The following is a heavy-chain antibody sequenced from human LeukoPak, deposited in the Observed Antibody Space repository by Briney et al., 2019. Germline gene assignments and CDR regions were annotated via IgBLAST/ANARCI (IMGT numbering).Heavy chain of an antibody. D-gene: IGHD1-26*01. CDR1: GFTFNKYA. V-gene: IGHV3-30-3*01. Sequence: GGSLRLSCAVSGFTFNKYAIRWVRQAPGKGLEWVAFISYDGFTKYYADSVKGRFTISRDNSQNTLDLQMNSLRAEDTAVYYCARDLSERYSTDCWGQGTLVTVSS. CDR3: ARDLSERYSTDC. CDR2: ISYDGFTK. J-gene: IGHJ4*02.